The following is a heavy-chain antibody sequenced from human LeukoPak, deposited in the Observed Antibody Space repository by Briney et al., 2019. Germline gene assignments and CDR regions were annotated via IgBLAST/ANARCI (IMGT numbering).Heavy chain of an antibody. CDR1: GASISSGGDY. V-gene: IGHV4-61*08. CDR3: ARGHGIAVADGWFDP. CDR2: IYYSGST. Sequence: SETLSLTCTVSGASISSGGDYWSWIRQHPGKGLKWIGYIYYSGSTNYNPSLKSRVTISVDTSKNQFSLKLSSVTSADTAVYYCARGHGIAVADGWFDPWGQGTLVTVSS. J-gene: IGHJ5*02. D-gene: IGHD6-19*01.